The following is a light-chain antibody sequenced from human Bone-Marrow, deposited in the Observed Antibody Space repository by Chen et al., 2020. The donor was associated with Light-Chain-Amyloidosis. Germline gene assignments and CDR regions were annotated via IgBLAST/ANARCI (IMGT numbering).Light chain of an antibody. CDR1: SSNIGSET. Sequence: QSALTQPPSASGAPGPRVTISCSGSSSNIGSETVNWYQLLPGTAPKLLIYRDSLRPPGVPDRLSGSKSGTSASLAISGLQSGDEGDYYCSAWDDSLNSWVFGGGTRLTVL. V-gene: IGLV1-44*01. CDR3: SAWDDSLNSWV. J-gene: IGLJ3*02. CDR2: RDS.